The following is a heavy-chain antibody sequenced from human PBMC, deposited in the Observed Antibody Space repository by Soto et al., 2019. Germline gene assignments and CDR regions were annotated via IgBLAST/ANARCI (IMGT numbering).Heavy chain of an antibody. J-gene: IGHJ4*01. V-gene: IGHV3-15*05. CDR1: GFSFIDAW. Sequence: TGGSLRLSCAASGFSFIDAWMNWVRQAPGKGLECVGSIKNKAEGGTTEYTAPVKGRFTISRDDSKTTLYLQMNSLKTEDTAVYYCTTYSGTSLDFWGQGTLVTVSS. D-gene: IGHD1-26*01. CDR3: TTYSGTSLDF. CDR2: IKNKAEGGTT.